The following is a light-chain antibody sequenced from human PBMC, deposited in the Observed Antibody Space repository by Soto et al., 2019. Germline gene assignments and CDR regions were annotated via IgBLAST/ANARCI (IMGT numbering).Light chain of an antibody. J-gene: IGKJ2*01. V-gene: IGKV3-20*01. Sequence: EIVLTQSPGTLSLSPGERATLSCRASQSVSGSYLAWYQHKPGQAPRLLIYGASSRATGIPDRFSGSGSGTDFTLTISRLEPEDFAVYYCQQYGSSPLTFGQGTKLEIK. CDR2: GAS. CDR3: QQYGSSPLT. CDR1: QSVSGSY.